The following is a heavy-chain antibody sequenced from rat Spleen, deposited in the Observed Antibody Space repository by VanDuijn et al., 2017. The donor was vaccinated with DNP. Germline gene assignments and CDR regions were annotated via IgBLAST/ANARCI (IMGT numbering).Heavy chain of an antibody. CDR2: IFTSGSRA. D-gene: IGHD5-1*01. Sequence: EVQLVESGGGLVQPGRSLKLSCAASGLTFSDYSMAWVRQAPKKGLEWVATIFTSGSRAFYPDSVKGRFTISRDNAKSLLYLQMNILKSEDTATYYCAGQGANLPFDYWGQGVMVTVSS. CDR3: AGQGANLPFDY. CDR1: GLTFSDYS. J-gene: IGHJ2*01. V-gene: IGHV5-7*01.